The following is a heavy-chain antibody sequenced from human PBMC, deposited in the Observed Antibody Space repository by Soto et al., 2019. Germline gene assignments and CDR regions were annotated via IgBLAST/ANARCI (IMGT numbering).Heavy chain of an antibody. CDR3: ARDTTVATITGYHYYGIDV. CDR2: INPNTGDT. V-gene: IGHV1-2*02. J-gene: IGHJ6*02. Sequence: ASVKVSCKASGYTPTDYYLHWVRQAPGQGLEWLGWINPNTGDTKYAQKFQGRVTMTRDTSLSTAYMELTGLRSDDTAVYFCARDTTVATITGYHYYGIDVWGQGTTVTVSS. CDR1: GYTPTDYY. D-gene: IGHD5-12*01.